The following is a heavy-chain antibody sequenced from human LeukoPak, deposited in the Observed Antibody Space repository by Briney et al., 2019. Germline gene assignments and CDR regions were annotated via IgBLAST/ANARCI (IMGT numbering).Heavy chain of an antibody. CDR3: ASFGDVFDY. J-gene: IGHJ4*02. CDR2: INHSGST. D-gene: IGHD4-17*01. CDR1: GGSFSGYY. Sequence: SETLSLTCAVYGGSFSGYYWSWIRQPPGKGLEWIGEINHSGSTNYNPSLKSRVTISVDTSKNRFSLKLSSVTAADTAVYYCASFGDVFDYWGQGTLVTVSS. V-gene: IGHV4-34*01.